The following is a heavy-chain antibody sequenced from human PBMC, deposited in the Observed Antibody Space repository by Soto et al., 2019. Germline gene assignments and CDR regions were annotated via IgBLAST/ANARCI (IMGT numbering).Heavy chain of an antibody. D-gene: IGHD3-3*02. CDR2: IYYSGST. CDR3: ARDSTPYYYYGMDV. Sequence: QVQLQESGPGLVKPSQTLSLTCTVSGGSISSGGYYWSWIRQHPGKGLEWIGYIYYSGSTYYNPSLKSRVTISVDTSKNQFSLKLSSVTAADTAVHYCARDSTPYYYYGMDVWGQGTTVTVSS. CDR1: GGSISSGGYY. V-gene: IGHV4-31*03. J-gene: IGHJ6*02.